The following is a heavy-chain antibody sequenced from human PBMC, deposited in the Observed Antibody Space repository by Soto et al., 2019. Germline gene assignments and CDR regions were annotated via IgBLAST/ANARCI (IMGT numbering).Heavy chain of an antibody. D-gene: IGHD4-17*01. CDR1: GGSISSGGYY. V-gene: IGHV4-31*03. CDR2: IYYSGST. Sequence: LSLTCTVSGGSISSGGYYWSWIRQHPGKGLEWIGYIYYSGSTYYNPSLKSRVTISVDTSKNQFSLKLSSVTAADAAVYYCARAADYPGGVDYWGQGTLVTVSS. CDR3: ARAADYPGGVDY. J-gene: IGHJ4*02.